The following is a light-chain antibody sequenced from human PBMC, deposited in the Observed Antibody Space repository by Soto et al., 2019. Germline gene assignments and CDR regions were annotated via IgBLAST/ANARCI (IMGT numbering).Light chain of an antibody. J-gene: IGLJ2*01. Sequence: QSVLTQPASVSGSPGQSITISCTGTSSDIGSYNYVSWYQKHPGKVPKVLIYNVSDRPSGVSDRFSGSKSGNTASLTISGLQAEDEADYYCNSYTRTMIPRVFGGGTKVTVL. CDR2: NVS. CDR3: NSYTRTMIPRV. CDR1: SSDIGSYNY. V-gene: IGLV2-14*03.